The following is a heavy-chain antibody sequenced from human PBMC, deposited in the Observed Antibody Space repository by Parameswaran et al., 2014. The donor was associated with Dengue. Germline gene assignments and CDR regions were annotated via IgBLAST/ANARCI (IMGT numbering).Heavy chain of an antibody. Sequence: SETLSLTCTVSGGSISSGSYYWSWIRQPAGKGLEWIGRIYTSGSTNYNPSLKSRVTISVDTSKNQFSLKLSSVTTADTAVYYCARVLSSYGGGYYYYYYMDVWGKGTTVTVSS. CDR2: IYTSGST. CDR1: GGSISSGSYY. CDR3: ARVLSSYGGGYYYYYYMDV. V-gene: IGHV4-61*02. J-gene: IGHJ6*03. D-gene: IGHD5-18*01.